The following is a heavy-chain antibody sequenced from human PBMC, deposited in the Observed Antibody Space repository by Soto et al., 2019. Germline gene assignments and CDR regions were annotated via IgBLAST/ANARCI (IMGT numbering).Heavy chain of an antibody. D-gene: IGHD5-12*01. V-gene: IGHV1-69*01. Sequence: QVQLVQSGAEVKKPGSSVKVSCKASGGTFSSYAISWVRQAPGQGLDWMGVIIPIFGTANYAQKFQGRVRITVYESTRTAYMELHSLRSDDTAVYYCARSGGGYKLTPCPFAWFDPWGQGTLGTVSS. CDR1: GGTFSSYA. J-gene: IGHJ5*02. CDR3: ARSGGGYKLTPCPFAWFDP. CDR2: IIPIFGTA.